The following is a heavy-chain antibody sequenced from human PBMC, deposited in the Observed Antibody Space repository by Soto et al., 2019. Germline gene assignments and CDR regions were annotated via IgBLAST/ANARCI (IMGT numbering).Heavy chain of an antibody. J-gene: IGHJ2*01. CDR1: GFTFSSYG. V-gene: IGHV3-33*06. Sequence: QVQLVESGGGVVQPGRSLRLSCAASGFTFSSYGMHWVRQAPGKGLEWVAVIWYDGSNKYYADSVKGRFTISRDNSKNTLYLQMNSLRAEDTAVYYCAKQWELHQAWYFDLWGRGTLVTVSS. D-gene: IGHD1-26*01. CDR3: AKQWELHQAWYFDL. CDR2: IWYDGSNK.